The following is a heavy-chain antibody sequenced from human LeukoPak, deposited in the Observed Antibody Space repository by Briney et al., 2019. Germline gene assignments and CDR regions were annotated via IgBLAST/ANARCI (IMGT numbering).Heavy chain of an antibody. J-gene: IGHJ5*02. Sequence: SETLSLTCTVSGGSINTYYWSWLRQPPGKGLEWIGYISDSGRPSYNPSLKSRVTISIDTSKKQFSLMLSSVTAADTAIYYCARSTQRYCSGGTCFPYWFDPWGRGALVTVSS. D-gene: IGHD2-15*01. CDR3: ARSTQRYCSGGTCFPYWFDP. CDR2: ISDSGRP. CDR1: GGSINTYY. V-gene: IGHV4-59*01.